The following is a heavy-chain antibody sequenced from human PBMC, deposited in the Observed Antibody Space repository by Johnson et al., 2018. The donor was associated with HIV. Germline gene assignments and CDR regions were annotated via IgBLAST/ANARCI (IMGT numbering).Heavy chain of an antibody. CDR2: ISWNGGST. CDR3: ARAVGAGGI. CDR1: GFTFDDYA. V-gene: IGHV3-9*01. Sequence: VQLVESGGGLIQPGGSLRLSCTASGFTFDDYAMHWVRQAPGKGLEWVSGISWNGGSTGYADSVKGRFTISRDSAKNSLYLQMNSLRAEDTAVYYCARAVGAGGIWGQGTMVTVSS. D-gene: IGHD1-26*01. J-gene: IGHJ3*02.